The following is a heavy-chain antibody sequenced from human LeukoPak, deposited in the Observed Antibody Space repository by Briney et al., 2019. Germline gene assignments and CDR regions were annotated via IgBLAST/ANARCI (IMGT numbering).Heavy chain of an antibody. CDR1: GYTFTSYA. D-gene: IGHD5-12*01. J-gene: IGHJ5*02. V-gene: IGHV1-3*03. Sequence: ASVKVSCKASGYTFTSYAVHWVRWAPGQSLEWMGYINDGDGNTKYSQEFQGRVTITRDTSASIVYMELSSLRSEDTAVYYCARGVSWGWLRLLGWFDPWGQGTLVTVSS. CDR3: ARGVSWGWLRLLGWFDP. CDR2: INDGDGNT.